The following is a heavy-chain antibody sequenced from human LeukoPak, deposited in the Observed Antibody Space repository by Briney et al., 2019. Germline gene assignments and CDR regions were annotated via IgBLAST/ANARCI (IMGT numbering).Heavy chain of an antibody. J-gene: IGHJ4*02. Sequence: GGSRGRSFAASGFHFSSYWMSWGRRAPGKGVGGEGNIEQDGREKYYWDSVKGPFTISRDNAKNSLYLQMNSLRAEDTAVYYCARDSSIAVAGPLDYWGQGTLVTVSS. CDR3: ARDSSIAVAGPLDY. CDR2: IEQDGREK. D-gene: IGHD6-19*01. V-gene: IGHV3-7*05. CDR1: GFHFSSYW.